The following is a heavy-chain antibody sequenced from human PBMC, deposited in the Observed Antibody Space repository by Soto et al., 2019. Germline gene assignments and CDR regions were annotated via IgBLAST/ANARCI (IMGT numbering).Heavy chain of an antibody. Sequence: SETLSLACTLSGGSISSGRYYWAWIRQPPGEGLEWIGSILYSGSTYYNPSLGSRVTISVDTSRNQFYLDLSSVTAADTAVYYCARPQTGKSNGSQFDPWGQGTLVTVSS. CDR1: GGSISSGRYY. CDR3: ARPQTGKSNGSQFDP. V-gene: IGHV4-39*01. D-gene: IGHD6-19*01. CDR2: ILYSGST. J-gene: IGHJ5*02.